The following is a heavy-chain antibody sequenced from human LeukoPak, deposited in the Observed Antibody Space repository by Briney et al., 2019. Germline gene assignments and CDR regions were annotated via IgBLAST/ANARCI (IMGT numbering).Heavy chain of an antibody. V-gene: IGHV3-21*01. CDR3: VKNGWLDY. J-gene: IGHJ4*02. D-gene: IGHD6-19*01. Sequence: GGSLRLSCAASGFTFSSQNMNWARQAPGKGMEWVAYISTSGDSTKYADSVEGRFTISRDNVENSLYLLMNSLRVDDTAVYYCVKNGWLDYWGQGIVVTVSS. CDR2: ISTSGDST. CDR1: GFTFSSQN.